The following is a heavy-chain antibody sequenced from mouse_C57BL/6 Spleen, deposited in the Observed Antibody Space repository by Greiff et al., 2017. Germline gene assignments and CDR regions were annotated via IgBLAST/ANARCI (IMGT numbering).Heavy chain of an antibody. CDR3: ARQGYDGYYDWYFDV. Sequence: VQLVESGPGLVAPSQSLSITCTVSGFSLTSYGVHWVRQPPGKGLEWLVVIWSDGSTTYNSALKSRLSISKDNSKSQVFLKMNSLQTDDTAMYYCARQGYDGYYDWYFDVWGTGTTVTVSS. J-gene: IGHJ1*03. CDR1: GFSLTSYG. V-gene: IGHV2-6-1*01. D-gene: IGHD2-3*01. CDR2: IWSDGST.